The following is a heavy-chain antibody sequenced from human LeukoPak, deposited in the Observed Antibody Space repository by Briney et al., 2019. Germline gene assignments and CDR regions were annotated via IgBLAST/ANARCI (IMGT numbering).Heavy chain of an antibody. CDR1: GFSFSSYA. D-gene: IGHD3-10*01. CDR2: IRGSGDAT. Sequence: GGSLRLSCAASGFSFSSYAMSWVRQAPGKGLEWVSNIRGSGDATYYADSVKGRCTISRDNSKDTVYLQMNSLRAEDTAVYYCAKLLWFGGGGMDVWGQGTTVVVSS. V-gene: IGHV3-23*01. CDR3: AKLLWFGGGGMDV. J-gene: IGHJ6*02.